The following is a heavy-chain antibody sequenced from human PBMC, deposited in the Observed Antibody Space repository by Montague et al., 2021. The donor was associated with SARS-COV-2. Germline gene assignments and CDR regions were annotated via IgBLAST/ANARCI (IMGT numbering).Heavy chain of an antibody. V-gene: IGHV4-61*02. CDR1: GGSIRSYNWY. CDR3: ARDWDYSESSGWGNHDFDF. Sequence: TLSLTCAVSGGSIRSYNWYWSCLRPPAGKGLEWVGSYYTSSSNNYNPSLRSRVSISEDISKNQFSLRLTSVTAADTAVYYCARDWDYSESSGWGNHDFDFWGQGTLVTVSS. D-gene: IGHD3-22*01. CDR2: YYTSSSN. J-gene: IGHJ4*02.